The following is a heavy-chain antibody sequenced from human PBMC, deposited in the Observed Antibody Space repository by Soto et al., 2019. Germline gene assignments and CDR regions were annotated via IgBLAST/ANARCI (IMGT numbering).Heavy chain of an antibody. CDR2: ISSSGSTI. CDR1: GFTFSSYG. J-gene: IGHJ6*02. D-gene: IGHD6-6*01. V-gene: IGHV3-48*03. CDR3: ARRDSSLPYYYYGLDV. Sequence: GVSLRLSCAASGFTFSSYGMHWVRQAPGKGLEWVSYISSSGSTIYYADSVKGRFTISRDNAKNSLYLQMNSLRAEDTAVYYCARRDSSLPYYYYGLDVWGQGTTVTVSS.